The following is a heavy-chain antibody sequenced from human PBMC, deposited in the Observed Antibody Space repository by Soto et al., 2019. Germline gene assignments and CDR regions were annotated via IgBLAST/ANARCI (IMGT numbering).Heavy chain of an antibody. J-gene: IGHJ3*02. Sequence: QVQLVESGGGVVQPGRSLRLSCAASGFTFSFYGMHWVRQAPGKGLEWVAVISYDGSNKYYADSVKGRFTISRDNSKNTLYLQMNSLRAEDPAVYYCAKDLGHGGRGAFDIWGQGTMVTVSS. V-gene: IGHV3-30*18. CDR1: GFTFSFYG. CDR2: ISYDGSNK. CDR3: AKDLGHGGRGAFDI. D-gene: IGHD3-16*01.